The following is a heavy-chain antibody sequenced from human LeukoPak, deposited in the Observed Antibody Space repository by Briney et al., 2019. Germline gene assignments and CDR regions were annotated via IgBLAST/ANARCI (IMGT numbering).Heavy chain of an antibody. Sequence: GGSLRLSCAASGFTFSSCGMHWVRQAPGKGLEWVAVIWYDGSNKYYADSVKGRFTISRDNSKNTLYLQMNSLRAEDTAVYYCARSSLPYYFDYWGQGTLVTVSS. V-gene: IGHV3-33*01. J-gene: IGHJ4*02. CDR1: GFTFSSCG. CDR2: IWYDGSNK. D-gene: IGHD5/OR15-5a*01. CDR3: ARSSLPYYFDY.